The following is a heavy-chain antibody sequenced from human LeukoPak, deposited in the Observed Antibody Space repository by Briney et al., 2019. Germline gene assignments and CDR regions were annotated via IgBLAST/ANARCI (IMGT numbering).Heavy chain of an antibody. CDR2: ISSSSTTI. D-gene: IGHD6-13*01. V-gene: IGHV3-48*01. J-gene: IGHJ6*03. CDR1: GFTFSSYS. Sequence: PPGGPLRLSCAASGFTFSSYSMNWVRQAPGKGLEWVSYISSSSTTIYYADSVKGRFTISRDNAKNSLYLQMNSLRAEDTAVYYCARGIAAARIYYYYMDVWGKGTTVTVSS. CDR3: ARGIAAARIYYYYMDV.